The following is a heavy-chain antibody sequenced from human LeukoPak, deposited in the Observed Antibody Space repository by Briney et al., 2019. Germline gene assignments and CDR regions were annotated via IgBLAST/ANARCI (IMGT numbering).Heavy chain of an antibody. D-gene: IGHD4-17*01. J-gene: IGHJ6*02. Sequence: ASVKVSCKASGYTFTSYGISWVRQAPGQGLEWMGWISAYNGNTNYAQKLQGRVTMTTDTSTSTAYMELRSLRSDDTAVYYCARDGYGRLYYYYGMDVWGQGTTVTVSS. CDR1: GYTFTSYG. CDR2: ISAYNGNT. V-gene: IGHV1-18*01. CDR3: ARDGYGRLYYYYGMDV.